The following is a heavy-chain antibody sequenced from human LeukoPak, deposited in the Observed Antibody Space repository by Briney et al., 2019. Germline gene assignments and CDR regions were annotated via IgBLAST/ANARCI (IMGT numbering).Heavy chain of an antibody. Sequence: SETLSLTCTVSGGSISSYYWSWIRQPAGKGLEWIGRIYTSGGTNYNPSLKSRVTMSVDTSKNQFSLKLSSVTAADTAVYYCAREYYDFWSGSIDYWGQGTLVTVSS. J-gene: IGHJ4*02. CDR3: AREYYDFWSGSIDY. V-gene: IGHV4-4*07. CDR2: IYTSGGT. CDR1: GGSISSYY. D-gene: IGHD3-3*01.